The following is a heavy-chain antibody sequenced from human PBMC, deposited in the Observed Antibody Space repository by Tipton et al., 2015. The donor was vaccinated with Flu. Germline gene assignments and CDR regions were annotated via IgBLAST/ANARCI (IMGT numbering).Heavy chain of an antibody. Sequence: SLRLSCAASEFTFSSYAMSWVRQPPGKGLEWVSTINADSYYTFYADSVKGRFTVSRDNSKNTLYLQMSSLRAEDTAVYYCTPTKYDTWSGPDYWGQGTLVTVSS. V-gene: IGHV3-23*01. CDR3: TPTKYDTWSGPDY. CDR2: INADSYYT. D-gene: IGHD3-3*01. J-gene: IGHJ4*02. CDR1: EFTFSSYA.